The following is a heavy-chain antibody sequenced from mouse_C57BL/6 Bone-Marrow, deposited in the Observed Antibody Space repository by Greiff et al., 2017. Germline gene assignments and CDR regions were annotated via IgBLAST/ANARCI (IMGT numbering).Heavy chain of an antibody. CDR1: GFTFSSYG. V-gene: IGHV5-6*01. Sequence: EVKLVESGGDLVKPGGSLKLSCAASGFTFSSYGMSWVRQTPDKRLEWVATISSGGSYTYYPDSVKGRFTISIDNHKNTLYLQMSSLKSEDTAMYYCATTVLAGAMDYWGQGTSVTVSS. CDR3: ATTVLAGAMDY. CDR2: ISSGGSYT. J-gene: IGHJ4*01.